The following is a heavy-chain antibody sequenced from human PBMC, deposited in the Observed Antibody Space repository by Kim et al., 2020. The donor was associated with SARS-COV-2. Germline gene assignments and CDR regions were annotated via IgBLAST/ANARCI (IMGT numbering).Heavy chain of an antibody. D-gene: IGHD2-2*02. Sequence: VKGRFTISRDNSKNTLYLQMNSLRAEDTAVYYCAKDRGIVVVPAAIPPDSWGQGTLVTVSS. CDR3: AKDRGIVVVPAAIPPDS. V-gene: IGHV3-23*01. J-gene: IGHJ4*02.